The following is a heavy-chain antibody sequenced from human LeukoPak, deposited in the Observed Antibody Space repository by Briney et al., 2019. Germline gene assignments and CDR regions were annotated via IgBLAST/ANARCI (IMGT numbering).Heavy chain of an antibody. D-gene: IGHD1-26*01. J-gene: IGHJ6*02. CDR3: AKDRWELLPPKGMDV. CDR1: GFTFSSYA. CDR2: ISGSGGGT. V-gene: IGHV3-23*01. Sequence: GGSLRLSCAASGFTFSSYAMSWVRQAPGKGLEWVSAISGSGGGTYYADSVKGRFTISRDNSKNTLYLQMNSLRAEDTAVYYCAKDRWELLPPKGMDVWGQGTTVTVSS.